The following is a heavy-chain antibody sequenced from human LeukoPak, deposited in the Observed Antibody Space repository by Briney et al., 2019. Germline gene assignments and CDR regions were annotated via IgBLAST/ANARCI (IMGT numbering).Heavy chain of an antibody. V-gene: IGHV1-2*02. CDR2: INPNSGGT. J-gene: IGHJ6*03. CDR3: ARVLENYYYYMDV. Sequence: ASVKVSCKASGYTFTGYYMHWVRQAPGQGLEWMGWINPNSGGTDYAQKFQGRVTITADESTSTAYMELSSLRSEDTAVYYCARVLENYYYYMDVWGKGTTVTISS. CDR1: GYTFTGYY. D-gene: IGHD3-3*01.